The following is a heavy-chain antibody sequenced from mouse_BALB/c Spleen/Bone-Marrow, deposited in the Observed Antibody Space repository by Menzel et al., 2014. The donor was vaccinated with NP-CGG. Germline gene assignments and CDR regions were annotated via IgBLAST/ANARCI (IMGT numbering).Heavy chain of an antibody. Sequence: QVQLQQPGAELARPGASVKMSCKASGYTFTDYTMHWVKQRPGQVLEWIGSINPSSTYTNYNQKFKDKATLTADKSSITAYMQLSSLTSEDSAVYYCVRLKTNFAFWCQGTLVTVSA. CDR1: GYTFTDYT. J-gene: IGHJ3*01. D-gene: IGHD1-3*01. V-gene: IGHV1-4*01. CDR3: VRLKTNFAF. CDR2: INPSSTYT.